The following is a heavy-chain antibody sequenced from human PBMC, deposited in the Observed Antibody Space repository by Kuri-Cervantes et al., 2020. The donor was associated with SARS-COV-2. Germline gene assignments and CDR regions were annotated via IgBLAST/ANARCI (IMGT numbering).Heavy chain of an antibody. D-gene: IGHD3-9*01. V-gene: IGHV3-23*01. J-gene: IGHJ3*02. CDR2: ISGSGGST. CDR3: ANVLRYFDPTDAFDI. Sequence: GGSLRLSCAASGFTFSSYAMSWVRQAPGKGLEWVSAISGSGGSTYYADSVKGRFTISRDNCKNTLYLQMNSLRAEDTAVYYCANVLRYFDPTDAFDIWGQGTMVTVSS. CDR1: GFTFSSYA.